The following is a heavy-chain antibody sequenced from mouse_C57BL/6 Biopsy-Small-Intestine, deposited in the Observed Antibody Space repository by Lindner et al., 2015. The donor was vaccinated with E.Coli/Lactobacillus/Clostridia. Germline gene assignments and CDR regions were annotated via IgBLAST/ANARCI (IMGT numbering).Heavy chain of an antibody. J-gene: IGHJ1*03. CDR3: ARYSRYGSNPLYWYFDV. Sequence: VQLQESGPGLAKPSQTLSLTCSVTGYSITSDYWNWIRKFPGNKLEYMGYISYSGSTYYNPSLKSRISITRDTSKNQYYLQLNSVTTEDTATYYCARYSRYGSNPLYWYFDVWGTGTTVTVSS. D-gene: IGHD1-1*01. V-gene: IGHV3-8*01. CDR2: ISYSGST. CDR1: GYSITSDY.